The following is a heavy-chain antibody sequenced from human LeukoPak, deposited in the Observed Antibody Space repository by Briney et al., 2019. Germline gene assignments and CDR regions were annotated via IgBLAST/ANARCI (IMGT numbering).Heavy chain of an antibody. J-gene: IGHJ5*02. D-gene: IGHD6-25*01. CDR1: GGTFSSYA. Sequence: RASVKVSFKASGGTFSSYAISWVRQAPGQGLEWMGGIIPIFGTANYAQKFQGRVTITADESTSTAYMELSSLRSEDTAVYYCARGIAARGPTGWFDPWGQGTLVTVSS. CDR2: IIPIFGTA. V-gene: IGHV1-69*13. CDR3: ARGIAARGPTGWFDP.